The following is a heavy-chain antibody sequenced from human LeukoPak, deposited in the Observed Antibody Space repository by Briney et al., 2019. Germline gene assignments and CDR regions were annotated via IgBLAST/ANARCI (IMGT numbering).Heavy chain of an antibody. Sequence: ASVKVSCKVSGYTLTELSMHWVRQAPGKGLEWMGGFDPEDGETIYAQEFQGRVTMTEDTSTDTAYMELSSLRSEDTAVYYCATVATVTGGYFDYWGQGTLVTVSS. CDR2: FDPEDGET. J-gene: IGHJ4*02. CDR1: GYTLTELS. CDR3: ATVATVTGGYFDY. D-gene: IGHD4-17*01. V-gene: IGHV1-24*01.